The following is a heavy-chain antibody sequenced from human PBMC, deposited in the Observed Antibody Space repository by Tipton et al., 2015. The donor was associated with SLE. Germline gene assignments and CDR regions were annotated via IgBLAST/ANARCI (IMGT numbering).Heavy chain of an antibody. CDR3: ARAIVVVPGHYYMDV. CDR1: GYTFTSYG. CDR2: ISAYNGNT. Sequence: QLVQSGPEVKKPGASVKVSCKASGYTFTSYGFSWVRQAPGQGLEWMGWISAYNGNTNYAQKLQGRVTMTPDKSTSTAYMELRNLRSDDTAVYYCARAIVVVPGHYYMDVWGKGTTVTISS. V-gene: IGHV1-18*01. J-gene: IGHJ6*03. D-gene: IGHD2-2*01.